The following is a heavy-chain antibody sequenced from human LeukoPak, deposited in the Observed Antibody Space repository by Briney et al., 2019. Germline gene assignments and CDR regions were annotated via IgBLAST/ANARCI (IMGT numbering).Heavy chain of an antibody. CDR2: IYHSGNT. V-gene: IGHV4-38-2*02. CDR3: ARRYPDGYNYIDI. D-gene: IGHD5-24*01. Sequence: SETLSLTCTVSSYSISSGYYWGWIRQPPGKGLEWIGNIYHSGNTYYKPSLKSRVTISVDTSKNQFSLRLSSVTAADTAVYYCARRYPDGYNYIDIWGQGTMVTVSS. J-gene: IGHJ3*02. CDR1: SYSISSGYY.